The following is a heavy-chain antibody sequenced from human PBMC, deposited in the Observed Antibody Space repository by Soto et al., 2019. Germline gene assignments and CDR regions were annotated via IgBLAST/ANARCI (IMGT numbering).Heavy chain of an antibody. CDR3: ARTLYNWNDGGYYYYGMDV. D-gene: IGHD1-20*01. Sequence: TTLVNPKQTLTLTCTFSVFSLSTSGMCVSWIRQPPGKALEWLALIDWDDDKYYSTSLKTRLTISKDTSKNQVVLTMTNMDPVDTATYYCARTLYNWNDGGYYYYGMDVWGQGTTVTVSS. CDR2: IDWDDDK. J-gene: IGHJ6*02. CDR1: VFSLSTSGMC. V-gene: IGHV2-70*01.